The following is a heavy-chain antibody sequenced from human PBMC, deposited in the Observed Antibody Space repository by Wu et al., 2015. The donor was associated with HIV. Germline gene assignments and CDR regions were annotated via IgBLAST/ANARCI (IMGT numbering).Heavy chain of an antibody. CDR1: GYTFTSYY. CDR2: INPSGGST. D-gene: IGHD6-13*01. Sequence: QVQLVQSGAEVKKPGASVKVSCKASGYTFTSYYMHWVRQAPGQGLEWMGIINPSGGSTSYAQKFQGRVTNWPGTRPTSKQSTWGAGSSLRSEDTAVYYCAREIKWGKFIAXAGGVXLTNWGQGTLVTVS. J-gene: IGHJ4*02. V-gene: IGHV1-46*01. CDR3: AREIKWGKFIAXAGGVXLTN.